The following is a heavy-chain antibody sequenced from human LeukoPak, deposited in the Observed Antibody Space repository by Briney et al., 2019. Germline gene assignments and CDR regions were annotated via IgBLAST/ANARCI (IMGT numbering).Heavy chain of an antibody. D-gene: IGHD3-10*01. CDR2: IYYSGST. Sequence: SSETLSLTCTVSGGSISSYYWSWIRQPLGKGLEWIGYIYYSGSTNYNPSLKSRVTISVDTSKNQFSLKLSSVTAADTAVYYCARHVSPDYYGSGRPFDYWGQGTLVTVSS. J-gene: IGHJ4*02. CDR3: ARHVSPDYYGSGRPFDY. CDR1: GGSISSYY. V-gene: IGHV4-59*08.